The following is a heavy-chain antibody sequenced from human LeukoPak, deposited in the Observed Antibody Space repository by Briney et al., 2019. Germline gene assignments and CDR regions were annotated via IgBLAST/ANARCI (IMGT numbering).Heavy chain of an antibody. Sequence: SETLSLTCTVSGGSMSSYYWSWIRQPAGKGLEWIGRIYTSGSTNYNPSLKSRVTMSVDTSKNQFSLKLSSVTAADTAVYYCARAPVRDYYGSGSYWEFDYWGQGTLVTVSS. J-gene: IGHJ4*02. CDR3: ARAPVRDYYGSGSYWEFDY. D-gene: IGHD3-10*01. CDR2: IYTSGST. CDR1: GGSMSSYY. V-gene: IGHV4-4*07.